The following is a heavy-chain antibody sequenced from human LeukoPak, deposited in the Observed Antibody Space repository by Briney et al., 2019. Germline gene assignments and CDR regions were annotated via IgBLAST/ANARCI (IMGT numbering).Heavy chain of an antibody. V-gene: IGHV4-39*07. D-gene: IGHD4-23*01. CDR3: ARSLRWAV. CDR1: GGSISSSSYY. CDR2: IYYSGST. Sequence: SETLSLTCTVSGGSISSSSYYWGWIRQPPGKGLEWIGSIYYSGSTYYNPSLKSRVTISVDTSKNQFSLKLSSVTAADTAVHYCARSLRWAVWGQGTLVTVSS. J-gene: IGHJ4*02.